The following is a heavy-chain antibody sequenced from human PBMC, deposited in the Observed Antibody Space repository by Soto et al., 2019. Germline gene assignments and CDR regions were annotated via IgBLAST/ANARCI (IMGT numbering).Heavy chain of an antibody. CDR3: ARLTWEFDTRSPLDY. CDR2: ISANNEDT. V-gene: IGHV1-18*04. D-gene: IGHD1-26*01. J-gene: IGHJ4*02. Sequence: ASVKVSCKTSGYPFTKYGITWVRQAPGQGLEWMGWISANNEDTNYAQHLQGRVTMTTDASTSTAYMELRSLTSDDTAVYYCARLTWEFDTRSPLDYWGQGTLVTAPQ. CDR1: GYPFTKYG.